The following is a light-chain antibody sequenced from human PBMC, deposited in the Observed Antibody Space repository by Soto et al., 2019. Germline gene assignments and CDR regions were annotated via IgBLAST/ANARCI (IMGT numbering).Light chain of an antibody. CDR2: DAS. V-gene: IGKV3-11*01. CDR3: QQRSNWPTT. Sequence: EIVLTQSPATLSLSPGERANLSCSASQSVSSYLAWYQQKPGQAPRLLIYDASNRATGIPARFSGSGSGTDFTLTISSLEPEDFAVYYCQQRSNWPTTFGGGTKVEIK. J-gene: IGKJ4*01. CDR1: QSVSSY.